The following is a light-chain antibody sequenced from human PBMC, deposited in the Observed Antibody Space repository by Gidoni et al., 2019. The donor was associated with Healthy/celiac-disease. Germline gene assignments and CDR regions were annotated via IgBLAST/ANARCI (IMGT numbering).Light chain of an antibody. V-gene: IGKV3-11*01. CDR1: QSVSSY. Sequence: IVLTQSPATLSLSPGDRATLSCRASQSVSSYLAWYQQKPGQAPRLLIYDASNRATGIPARCRGSGSGTDFTLTISSLEPEDFAVYYCQQRSNWPYTFGQGTKLEIK. CDR2: DAS. J-gene: IGKJ2*01. CDR3: QQRSNWPYT.